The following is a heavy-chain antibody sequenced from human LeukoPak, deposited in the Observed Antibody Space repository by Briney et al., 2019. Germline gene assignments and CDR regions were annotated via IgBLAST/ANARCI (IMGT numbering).Heavy chain of an antibody. CDR2: IYWNDDK. J-gene: IGHJ4*02. CDR1: GFSLSTSGVG. Sequence: SGPTLVKPTQTLTLTCTFSGFSLSTSGVGVGWIRQPPGKALEWLALIYWNDDKRYSPSLKSRLTITKDTSKNQVVLTMTNMDPVDTATYYCARLRYFDWSSHNWGQGTLVTVSS. V-gene: IGHV2-5*01. D-gene: IGHD3-9*01. CDR3: ARLRYFDWSSHN.